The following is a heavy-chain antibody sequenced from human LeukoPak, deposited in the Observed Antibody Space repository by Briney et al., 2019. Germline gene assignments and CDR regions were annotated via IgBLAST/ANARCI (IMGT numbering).Heavy chain of an antibody. CDR2: ISEGVGNT. D-gene: IGHD4-17*01. Sequence: GGSLRLSCAASGFTFTNYAMTWVRQAAGKGLEWVSGISEGVGNTYYADSVKGRFTISRDHSKNTLYLQMNSLRAEDTALYCGAKREKGTTGRFFDYWGQGTRVTVSS. CDR3: AKREKGTTGRFFDY. V-gene: IGHV3-23*01. J-gene: IGHJ4*02. CDR1: GFTFTNYA.